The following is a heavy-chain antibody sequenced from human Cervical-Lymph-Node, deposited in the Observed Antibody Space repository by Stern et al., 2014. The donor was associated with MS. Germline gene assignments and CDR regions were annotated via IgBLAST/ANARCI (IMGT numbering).Heavy chain of an antibody. V-gene: IGHV3-9*01. Sequence: EVHLVESGGGLVQPGRSLRLSWAASGFTFDDYAMHWVRQAPGKGLEWVSGISWNSGSIGYAVSVKGRFPISRDNAKNSLYLQMNSLRAEDTALYYCAKDMRRGGRREFSGWYFDLWGRGTLVTVSS. D-gene: IGHD3-16*01. CDR3: AKDMRRGGRREFSGWYFDL. CDR2: ISWNSGSI. CDR1: GFTFDDYA. J-gene: IGHJ2*01.